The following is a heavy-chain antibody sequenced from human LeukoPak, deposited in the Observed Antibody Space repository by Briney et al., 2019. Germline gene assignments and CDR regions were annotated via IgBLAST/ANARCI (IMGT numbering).Heavy chain of an antibody. D-gene: IGHD3/OR15-3a*01. V-gene: IGHV3-21*01. CDR2: ISSDSNYI. CDR1: GVSISSDDYF. J-gene: IGHJ6*02. CDR3: ARVAFGLYVMDV. Sequence: ETLSLTCTVSGVSISSDDYFWSWVRQAPGKGLEWVSSISSDSNYIYYADSLKGRFTISRDNAKNSLYLQMISLRVEDTAVYYCARVAFGLYVMDVWGQGTTVTVSS.